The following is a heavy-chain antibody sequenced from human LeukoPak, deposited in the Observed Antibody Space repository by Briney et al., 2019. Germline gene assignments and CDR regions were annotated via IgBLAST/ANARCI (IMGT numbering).Heavy chain of an antibody. Sequence: SVKVSCKASGGTFSSYAISWVRQAPGQGLEWMGRIIPILGIANYAQKFQGRVTITADKSTSTAYMELSSLRSEDTAVYYCAGHAVPYYFDYWGQGTLVTVSS. CDR3: AGHAVPYYFDY. CDR1: GGTFSSYA. D-gene: IGHD4-17*01. V-gene: IGHV1-69*04. CDR2: IIPILGIA. J-gene: IGHJ4*02.